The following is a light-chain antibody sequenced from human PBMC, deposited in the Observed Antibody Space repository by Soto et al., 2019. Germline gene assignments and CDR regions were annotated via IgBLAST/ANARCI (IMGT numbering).Light chain of an antibody. V-gene: IGKV3-11*01. Sequence: EIVLTQSPGTLSLSPGERATLSCRASQSVSSYLAWYQQKPGQAPRLLIYDASTRATGISARFSGSGSGTEFTLTISSLEPDDFAFYYCQQRSNWPVTFGQRTKVEVK. J-gene: IGKJ1*01. CDR2: DAS. CDR1: QSVSSY. CDR3: QQRSNWPVT.